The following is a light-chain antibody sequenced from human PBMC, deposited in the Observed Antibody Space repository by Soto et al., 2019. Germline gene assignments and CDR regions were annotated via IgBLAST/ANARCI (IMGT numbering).Light chain of an antibody. J-gene: IGKJ1*01. CDR2: DAS. Sequence: EIVFTQSPATLSLTPGGRATLSCRASQGVSLSLAWYQQKPGQAPRLLIYDASKRASGFPARFSGSGSGTDFTLTISSLEPEDFAVYYCQERTGWPPWTFGQGTKVDIK. CDR1: QGVSLS. V-gene: IGKV3-11*01. CDR3: QERTGWPPWT.